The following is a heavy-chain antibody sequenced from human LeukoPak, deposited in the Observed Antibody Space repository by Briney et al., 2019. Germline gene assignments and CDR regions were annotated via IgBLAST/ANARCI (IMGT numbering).Heavy chain of an antibody. J-gene: IGHJ3*02. Sequence: GGSLRLSCAASGFTFSSYSMNWVRQAPGKGLEWVSGFSGPGKTYYADSVKGRFTISRDTSKSTLYLQINSLRAEDTAVYYCAKAWWSTSSGGDSFGIWGQGTMVTVSS. CDR3: AKAWWSTSSGGDSFGI. D-gene: IGHD6-6*01. CDR2: FSGPGKT. CDR1: GFTFSSYS. V-gene: IGHV3-23*01.